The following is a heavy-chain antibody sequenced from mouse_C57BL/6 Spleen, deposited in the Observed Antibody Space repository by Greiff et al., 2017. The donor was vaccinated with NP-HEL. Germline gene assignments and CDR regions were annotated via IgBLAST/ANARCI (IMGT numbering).Heavy chain of an antibody. D-gene: IGHD2-1*01. Sequence: QVQLQQPGAELVMPGASVKLSCKASGYTFTSYWMHWVKQRPGQGLEWIGEIDPSDSYTNYTQKFKGKSTLTVDKSSSTAYMQLSSLTSEDSAVYYCARYYYGNYYFDYWGQGTTLTVSS. V-gene: IGHV1-69*01. CDR1: GYTFTSYW. J-gene: IGHJ2*01. CDR3: ARYYYGNYYFDY. CDR2: IDPSDSYT.